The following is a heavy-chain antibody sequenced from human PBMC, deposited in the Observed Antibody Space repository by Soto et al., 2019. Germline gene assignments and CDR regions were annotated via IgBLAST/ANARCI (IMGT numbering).Heavy chain of an antibody. V-gene: IGHV3-23*01. J-gene: IGHJ3*02. Sequence: EVQLLESGGGLVQPGGSLRLSCAASGFTFSSYAMSWVRQAPGKGLEWVSAISGSGGSTYYADSVKGRFTISRDNSKNTLYLQMNSLRAEDTAVYYCAKGPTYDYIWGSYRFGAFDIWGQGTMVTVSS. CDR3: AKGPTYDYIWGSYRFGAFDI. D-gene: IGHD3-16*02. CDR2: ISGSGGST. CDR1: GFTFSSYA.